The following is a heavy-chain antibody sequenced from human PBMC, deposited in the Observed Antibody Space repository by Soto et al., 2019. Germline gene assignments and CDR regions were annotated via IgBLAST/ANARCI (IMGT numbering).Heavy chain of an antibody. CDR1: GGTFRRFA. CDR2: IIPIFGTA. V-gene: IGHV1-69*13. Sequence: GSSWTVSGRASGGTFRRFAISWVLQAPGQGLEWMGGIIPIFGTANYAQKFQGRVTITADESTSTAYMELSSLRSEDTAVYYCARGDSSNWFDPWGQGTLVTVSS. CDR3: ARGDSSNWFDP. D-gene: IGHD6-6*01. J-gene: IGHJ5*02.